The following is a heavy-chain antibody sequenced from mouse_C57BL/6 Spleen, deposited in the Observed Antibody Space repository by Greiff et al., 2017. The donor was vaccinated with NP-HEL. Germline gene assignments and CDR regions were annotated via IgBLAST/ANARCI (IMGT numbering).Heavy chain of an antibody. CDR2: IWSGGST. V-gene: IGHV2-2*01. Sequence: QVQLKDSGPGLVQPSQSLSITCTVSGFSLTSYGVHWVRQSPGKGLEWLGVIWSGGSTDYNAAFISRLSISKDNSKSQVFFKMNSLQADDTAIYYCASSIYYYGSSWGYYAMDYWGQGTSVTVSS. D-gene: IGHD1-1*01. CDR3: ASSIYYYGSSWGYYAMDY. CDR1: GFSLTSYG. J-gene: IGHJ4*01.